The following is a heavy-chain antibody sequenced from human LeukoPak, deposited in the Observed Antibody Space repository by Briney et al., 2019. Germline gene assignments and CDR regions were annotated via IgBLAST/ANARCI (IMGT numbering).Heavy chain of an antibody. V-gene: IGHV1-2*06. CDR2: INPNSGGT. J-gene: IGHJ4*02. D-gene: IGHD3-3*01. CDR3: ARLRFLEWFPFDY. Sequence: ASVKVSCKASGYTFTCYYMHWVRHAPGQGLEWMGRINPNSGGTNYAQKFQGRVTMTRDTSISTAYMELSRLRSDDTAVYYCARLRFLEWFPFDYWGQGTLVTVSS. CDR1: GYTFTCYY.